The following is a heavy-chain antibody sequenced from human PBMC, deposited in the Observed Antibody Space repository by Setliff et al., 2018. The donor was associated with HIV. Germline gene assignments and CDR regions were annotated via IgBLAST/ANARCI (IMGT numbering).Heavy chain of an antibody. Sequence: ASVKVSCKASGYTFTGYYMHWVRQAPGQGLAWMGWINPNSGGTNYAQKFQGRVTMTRDTSISTAYMELSRLRSDDTAVYYCARDVGVRGVIITVSWFDPWGQGTLVTVSS. CDR3: ARDVGVRGVIITVSWFDP. D-gene: IGHD3-10*01. CDR2: INPNSGGT. V-gene: IGHV1-2*02. CDR1: GYTFTGYY. J-gene: IGHJ5*02.